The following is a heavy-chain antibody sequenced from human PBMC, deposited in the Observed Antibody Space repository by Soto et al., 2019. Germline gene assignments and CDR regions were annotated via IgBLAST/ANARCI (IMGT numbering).Heavy chain of an antibody. CDR3: AGAAVVAASFPEYLQH. V-gene: IGHV3-23*01. D-gene: IGHD2-15*01. CDR1: GFTFSSYA. J-gene: IGHJ1*01. Sequence: EVRLLEAGGDLIQPGGSLRLSCAASGFTFSSYAMSWVRQAPGKGLEWVSGISGRGGSTCYPDSVKGRFTISTDNSKNTPYPHMDSLRAEHTAIYYCAGAAVVAASFPEYLQHWGRGTLVTVSS. CDR2: ISGRGGST.